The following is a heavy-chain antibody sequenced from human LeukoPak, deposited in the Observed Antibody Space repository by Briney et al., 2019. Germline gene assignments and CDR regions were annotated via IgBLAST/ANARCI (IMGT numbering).Heavy chain of an antibody. V-gene: IGHV4-59*08. Sequence: PSETLPLTCTVSGGSISSYYWSWIRQPPGKGLEWIGYFYYGGRTNYNPSLKSRATMSIDTAKNHFSLNLTSVTAADTAVYYCARSISGTRSKFDCWGQGTLVTVSS. CDR2: FYYGGRT. CDR1: GGSISSYY. J-gene: IGHJ5*01. CDR3: ARSISGTRSKFDC. D-gene: IGHD1/OR15-1a*01.